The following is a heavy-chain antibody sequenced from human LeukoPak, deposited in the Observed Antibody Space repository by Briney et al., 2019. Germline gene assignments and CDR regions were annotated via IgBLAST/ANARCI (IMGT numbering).Heavy chain of an antibody. CDR2: INPNSGDT. J-gene: IGHJ5*02. CDR1: GYTFTGYY. D-gene: IGHD3-9*01. CDR3: APFDWLQGFDP. Sequence: ASVKVSCKASGYTFTGYYMHWVRQTPGQGPEWMGWINPNSGDTKYAQKFQGRVTMTRDTSISTAYMELSSLRSDDTAVYYCAPFDWLQGFDPRGQGTLVTVSS. V-gene: IGHV1-2*02.